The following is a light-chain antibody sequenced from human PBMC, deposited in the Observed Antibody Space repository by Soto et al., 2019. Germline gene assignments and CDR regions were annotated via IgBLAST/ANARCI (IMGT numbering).Light chain of an antibody. Sequence: QSVLTQPASVSGSPGQSITLSCTGSSSDVGDYNYVSWYHQHPGEAPKLMLFDVGNRPSGVSNRFSGSKSGNTASLTISGLQAEDDADYYCSSYTTSSPWVFGGGTKLTVL. CDR2: DVG. V-gene: IGLV2-14*03. CDR3: SSYTTSSPWV. J-gene: IGLJ3*02. CDR1: SSDVGDYNY.